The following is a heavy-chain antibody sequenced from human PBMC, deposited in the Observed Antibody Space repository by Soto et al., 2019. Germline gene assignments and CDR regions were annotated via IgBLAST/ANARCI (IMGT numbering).Heavy chain of an antibody. CDR3: AKDRRDFWSGLNLN. D-gene: IGHD3-3*01. Sequence: GGSLRLSCAASGFTFSSYGMHWVRQAPGKGLEWVAVISYDGSNKYYADSVKGRFTISRDNSKNTLYLQMNSLRAEDTAVYYCAKDRRDFWSGLNLNWGQGXLVTVYS. J-gene: IGHJ4*02. CDR2: ISYDGSNK. V-gene: IGHV3-30*18. CDR1: GFTFSSYG.